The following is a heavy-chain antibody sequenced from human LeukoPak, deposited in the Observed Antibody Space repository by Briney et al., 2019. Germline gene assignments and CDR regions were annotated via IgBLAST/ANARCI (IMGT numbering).Heavy chain of an antibody. Sequence: GGSLRLSCEDSGFTYRSYEMNWVRQAPGKGLEWIAYLSSSGSAFSYADSVKGRFTISRDNAKNSLYLQMNSLRAEDTAVYYCAELGITMIGGVWGKGTTVTISS. CDR3: AELGITMIGGV. CDR1: GFTYRSYE. V-gene: IGHV3-48*03. D-gene: IGHD3-10*02. CDR2: LSSSGSAF. J-gene: IGHJ6*04.